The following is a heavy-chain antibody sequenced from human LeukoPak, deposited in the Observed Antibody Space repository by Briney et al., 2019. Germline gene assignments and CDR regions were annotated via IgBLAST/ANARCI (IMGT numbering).Heavy chain of an antibody. CDR1: GFTVSSIY. Sequence: GGSLRLSCAASGFTVSSIYMSWVRQAPGKGLEWVSVTYSGGSTYYADSVKGRFTISRDNSKNTLYLQMNSLRAEDTAVYYCARDSDSSGPGGGDAFDIWGQGTMVTVSS. J-gene: IGHJ3*02. V-gene: IGHV3-53*01. CDR2: TYSGGST. CDR3: ARDSDSSGPGGGDAFDI. D-gene: IGHD3-22*01.